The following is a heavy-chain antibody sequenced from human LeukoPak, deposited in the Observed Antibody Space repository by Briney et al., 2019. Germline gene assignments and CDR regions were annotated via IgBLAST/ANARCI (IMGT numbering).Heavy chain of an antibody. CDR1: GYSFTSYW. V-gene: IGHV5-51*01. Sequence: GESLKISCKGSGYSFTSYWIGWVRQMPGKGLEWMGIIYPGDYDTRYSPSFQGQVTISADKSISTAYLQWSSLKASDTAMYYCARVGRGLRPQAALLSGMDVWGKGTTVTVSS. CDR3: ARVGRGLRPQAALLSGMDV. D-gene: IGHD5-12*01. J-gene: IGHJ6*04. CDR2: IYPGDYDT.